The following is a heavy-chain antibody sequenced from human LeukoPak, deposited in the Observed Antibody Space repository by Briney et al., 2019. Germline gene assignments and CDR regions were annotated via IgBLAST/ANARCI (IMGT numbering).Heavy chain of an antibody. CDR3: ARYSSSWPTRYNWFDP. D-gene: IGHD6-13*01. V-gene: IGHV4-34*01. J-gene: IGHJ5*02. CDR2: INHSGST. CDR1: GGSFSGYY. Sequence: SETLSLTCAGYGGSFSGYYWSWIRQPPGKGLEWIGEINHSGSTNYNPSLKSRVTISVDTSKNQFSLKLSSVTAADTAVYYCARYSSSWPTRYNWFDPWGQGTLVTVSS.